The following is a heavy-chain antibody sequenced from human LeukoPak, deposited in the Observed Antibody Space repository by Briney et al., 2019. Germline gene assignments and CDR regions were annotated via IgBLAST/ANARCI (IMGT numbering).Heavy chain of an antibody. V-gene: IGHV3-7*01. CDR3: ASYNYYDSSGYPDY. Sequence: GGSLRLSCAASGFTFSSYWMSWVRQAPGKGLEWVANIKQDGSEKYYVDSVKGRFTISGDNAKNSLYLQMNSLRAEDTAVYYCASYNYYDSSGYPDYWGQGTLVTVSS. D-gene: IGHD3-22*01. CDR2: IKQDGSEK. J-gene: IGHJ4*02. CDR1: GFTFSSYW.